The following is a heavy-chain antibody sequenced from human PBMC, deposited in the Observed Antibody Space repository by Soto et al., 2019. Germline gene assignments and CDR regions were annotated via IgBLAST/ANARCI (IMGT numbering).Heavy chain of an antibody. J-gene: IGHJ4*02. V-gene: IGHV3-66*01. CDR2: IYSGGST. D-gene: IGHD3-22*01. CDR1: GFTFSSYA. CDR3: ARASYYYDNRGYYYRYYFDY. Sequence: PGGSLRLSCAASGFTFSSYAMSWVRQAPGKGLEWVSVIYSGGSTYYADSVMGRFTISRDNSKNTVHLQMNSLRAEDTAVYYCARASYYYDNRGYYYRYYFDYWGQGALVTVSS.